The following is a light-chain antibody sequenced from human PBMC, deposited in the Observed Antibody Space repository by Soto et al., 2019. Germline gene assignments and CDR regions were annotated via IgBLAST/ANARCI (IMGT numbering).Light chain of an antibody. CDR1: NSDIGGYSY. J-gene: IGLJ2*01. Sequence: QSALTQPASVSGSPGQSIIISCTGTNSDIGGYSYDSWYQQHPGKAPKLMIYEVSNRPSGVSNRFSGSKSGNTASLTISGLQAEDEADYYCSSYTSNTTVVFGGGTKLTVL. CDR3: SSYTSNTTVV. V-gene: IGLV2-14*01. CDR2: EVS.